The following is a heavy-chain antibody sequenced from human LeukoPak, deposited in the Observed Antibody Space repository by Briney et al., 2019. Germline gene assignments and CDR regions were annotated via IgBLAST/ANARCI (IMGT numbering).Heavy chain of an antibody. V-gene: IGHV1-18*01. CDR3: ARVDLLTGYYFFDY. J-gene: IGHJ4*02. CDR2: ISAYNGNT. Sequence: ASVKVSCKASGGTFSSYAISWVRQAAGQGLEWMGWISAYNGNTNYAQKLQGRVTMTTDTSTSTAYMELRSLRSDDTAVYYCARVDLLTGYYFFDYWGQGTLVTVSS. CDR1: GGTFSSYA. D-gene: IGHD3-9*01.